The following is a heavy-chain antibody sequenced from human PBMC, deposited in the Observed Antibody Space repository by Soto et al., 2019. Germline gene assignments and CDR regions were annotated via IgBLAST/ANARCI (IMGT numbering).Heavy chain of an antibody. D-gene: IGHD1-7*01. V-gene: IGHV3-21*01. J-gene: IGHJ6*03. CDR3: ARDQELRRVRTYYYYMDV. CDR2: ISSSSSYI. Sequence: GGSLRLSCAASGFTFSSYSMNWVRQAPGKGLEWVSSISSSSSYIYYADSVKGRFTISRDNAKNSLYLQMNSLRAEDTAVYYCARDQELRRVRTYYYYMDVWGKGTTVTVSS. CDR1: GFTFSSYS.